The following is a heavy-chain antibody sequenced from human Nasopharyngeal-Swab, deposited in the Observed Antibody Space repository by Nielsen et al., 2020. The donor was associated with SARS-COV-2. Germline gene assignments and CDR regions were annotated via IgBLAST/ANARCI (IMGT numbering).Heavy chain of an antibody. Sequence: LRLSCAVYGGSFSGYYWSWIRQPPGKGLEWIGEINHSGSTNYNPSLKSRVTISVDTSKNQFSLKLSSVTAADTAVYYCASPQYSSSYHEGVWGKGTTVTVSS. V-gene: IGHV4-34*01. D-gene: IGHD6-13*01. CDR3: ASPQYSSSYHEGV. J-gene: IGHJ6*04. CDR1: GGSFSGYY. CDR2: INHSGST.